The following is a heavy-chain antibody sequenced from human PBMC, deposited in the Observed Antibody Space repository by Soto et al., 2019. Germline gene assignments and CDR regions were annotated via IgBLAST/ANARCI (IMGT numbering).Heavy chain of an antibody. D-gene: IGHD3-3*01. Sequence: QVQLVESGGGVVQPGRSLRLSCAPSGFTFSNYAMHWVRQAPGKGLEWVAVISYDGSNKYYADSVKGRFTISRDNSKKTLYLQMKSLRAEDTAVYYCARDKRDLRFLEWSYYFDYWGQGTLVTVSS. CDR2: ISYDGSNK. J-gene: IGHJ4*02. CDR1: GFTFSNYA. V-gene: IGHV3-30-3*01. CDR3: ARDKRDLRFLEWSYYFDY.